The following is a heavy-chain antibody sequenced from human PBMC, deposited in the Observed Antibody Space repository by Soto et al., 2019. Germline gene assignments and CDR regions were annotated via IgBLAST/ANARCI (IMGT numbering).Heavy chain of an antibody. Sequence: QVQLVQSGAEVKKPGSSVKVSCKASGGTFSSYAISWVRQAPGQGLEWMGGIIPIFGTANYAQKFQGRVQVTAEESTSTAYMELSSLRSEDTAVYYCARESRYCSGGSCYFLPGIDYWGQGTLVTVSS. CDR1: GGTFSSYA. V-gene: IGHV1-69*12. J-gene: IGHJ4*02. CDR3: ARESRYCSGGSCYFLPGIDY. CDR2: IIPIFGTA. D-gene: IGHD2-15*01.